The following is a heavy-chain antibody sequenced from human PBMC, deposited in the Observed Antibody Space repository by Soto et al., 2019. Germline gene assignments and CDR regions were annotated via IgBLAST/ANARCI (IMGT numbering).Heavy chain of an antibody. CDR2: IYHSGST. Sequence: SETLSLTCTVSGVSVRSDFYYWSWIRQPPGKGLEWIGYIYHSGSTYYNPSLKSRVTISVDRSKNQFSLKLSSVTAADTAVYYCARVPDRWGQGTLVTVSS. V-gene: IGHV4-30-2*01. J-gene: IGHJ5*02. CDR3: ARVPDR. CDR1: GVSVRSDFYY. D-gene: IGHD2-2*01.